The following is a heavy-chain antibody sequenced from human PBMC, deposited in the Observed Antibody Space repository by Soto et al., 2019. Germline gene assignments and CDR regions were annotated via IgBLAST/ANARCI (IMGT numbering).Heavy chain of an antibody. CDR1: GLTAGSTN. CDR3: ARYGPLYYYYGMDV. Sequence: EVQLVETGGGLIQPGGPLSLSCEASGLTAGSTNLSWARKAPGKGLEWVSVIYSGGSTYYADSVKGRFTISRDNSKNTLYLQMNSLRAEDTAVYYCARYGPLYYYYGMDVWGQGTTVTVSS. D-gene: IGHD4-17*01. CDR2: IYSGGST. J-gene: IGHJ6*02. V-gene: IGHV3-53*02.